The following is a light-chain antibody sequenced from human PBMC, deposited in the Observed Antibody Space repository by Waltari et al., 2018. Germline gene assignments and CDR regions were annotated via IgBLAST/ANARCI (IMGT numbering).Light chain of an antibody. J-gene: IGLJ2*01. CDR3: QAWDSSTVV. V-gene: IGLV3-1*01. CDR1: KLGDKY. Sequence: SYELTQPPSVSVSPGQTASITCSGDKLGDKYACWYQQKPGQSPLRVIDQDSKRPSGIPERFSGSNSGNTATLTISGTQAMDEADYYCQAWDSSTVVFGGGTKLTVL. CDR2: QDS.